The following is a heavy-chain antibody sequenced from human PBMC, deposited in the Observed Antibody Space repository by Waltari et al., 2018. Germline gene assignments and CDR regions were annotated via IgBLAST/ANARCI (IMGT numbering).Heavy chain of an antibody. CDR3: AKDPPVDYYDSSGYYYPTSDFDY. Sequence: EVQLVESGGGLVQPGGSLRLSCAASGFTFSSYDMHWVRQATGKGLEWVSVIYSGGSTYYADSVKGRFTISRDNSKNTLYLQMNSLRAEDTAVYYCAKDPPVDYYDSSGYYYPTSDFDYWGQGTLVTVSS. D-gene: IGHD3-22*01. CDR2: IYSGGST. V-gene: IGHV3-23*03. J-gene: IGHJ4*02. CDR1: GFTFSSYD.